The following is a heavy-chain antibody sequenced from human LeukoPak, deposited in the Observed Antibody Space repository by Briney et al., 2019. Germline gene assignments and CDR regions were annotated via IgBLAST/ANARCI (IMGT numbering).Heavy chain of an antibody. CDR3: ARERVDYGDYYYYGMDV. D-gene: IGHD4-17*01. CDR2: ISSSSSYI. Sequence: GGSLRLSCAASGFTFSSYSMNWVRQAPGKGLEWVSSISSSSSYIYYTDSVKGRFTISRDNAKNSLYLQMNSLRAEDTAVYYCARERVDYGDYYYYGMDVWGQGTTVTVSS. V-gene: IGHV3-21*01. J-gene: IGHJ6*02. CDR1: GFTFSSYS.